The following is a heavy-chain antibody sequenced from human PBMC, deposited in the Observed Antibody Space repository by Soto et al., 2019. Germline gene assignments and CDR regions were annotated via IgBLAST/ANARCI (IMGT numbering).Heavy chain of an antibody. CDR3: ARDEVDFWSGYPYGMDV. CDR2: IYYSGST. D-gene: IGHD3-3*01. V-gene: IGHV4-39*07. Sequence: PSETLSLTCTVSGGSISSSSYYWGWIRQPPGKGLEWIGSIYYSGSTYYNPSLKSRVTISVDTSKNQFSLKLSSVTAADTAVYYCARDEVDFWSGYPYGMDVWGQGTTVTVSS. J-gene: IGHJ6*02. CDR1: GGSISSSSYY.